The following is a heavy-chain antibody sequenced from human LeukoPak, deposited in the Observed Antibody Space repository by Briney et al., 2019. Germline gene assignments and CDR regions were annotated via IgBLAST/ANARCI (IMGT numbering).Heavy chain of an antibody. CDR3: ARQLGGYCSSTSCYDWFDP. V-gene: IGHV5-51*01. Sequence: GESLKISCKGSGYSFTSHWIGWVRQMPGKGLEWMGIIYPGDSDTRYSPSFQGQVTISADKSISTAYLQWSSLKASDTAMYYCARQLGGYCSSTSCYDWFDPWGQGTLVTVSS. CDR1: GYSFTSHW. CDR2: IYPGDSDT. D-gene: IGHD2-2*01. J-gene: IGHJ5*02.